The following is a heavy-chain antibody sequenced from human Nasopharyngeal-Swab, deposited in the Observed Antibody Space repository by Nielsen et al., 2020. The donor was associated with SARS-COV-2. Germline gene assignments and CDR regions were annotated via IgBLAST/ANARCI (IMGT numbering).Heavy chain of an antibody. CDR2: IIPIFGTA. CDR1: GGTFSSYA. Sequence: VKVSCKASGGTFSSYAISWVRQAPGQGLEWMGGIIPIFGTANYAQKFQGRVTITADESTSTAYMELGSLRSEDTAVYYCARVHQEIVGATYDYWGQGTLVTVSS. D-gene: IGHD1-26*01. V-gene: IGHV1-69*13. J-gene: IGHJ4*02. CDR3: ARVHQEIVGATYDY.